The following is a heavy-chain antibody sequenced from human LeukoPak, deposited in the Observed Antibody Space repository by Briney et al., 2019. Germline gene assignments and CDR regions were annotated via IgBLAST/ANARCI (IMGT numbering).Heavy chain of an antibody. J-gene: IGHJ3*02. CDR1: GGSFSGYY. CDR2: IYYSGST. CDR3: ASSRDPSAFDI. Sequence: PSETLSLTCAVYGGSFSGYYWSWIRQPPGKGLEWIGYIYYSGSTNYNPSLKSRVTISVDTSKNQFSLKLSSVTAADTAVYYCASSRDPSAFDIWGQGTMVTVSS. V-gene: IGHV4-59*01.